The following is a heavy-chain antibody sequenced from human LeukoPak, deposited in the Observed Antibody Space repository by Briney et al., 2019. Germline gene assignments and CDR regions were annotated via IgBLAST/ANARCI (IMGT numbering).Heavy chain of an antibody. V-gene: IGHV3-74*03. Sequence: PGESLRLSCAASGFTFSSYWMHWVRQAPGKGLVWVSRVNPQGTATTYTDSVKGRFTISRDNAKDALHLQLDNLRAEDTAVYYCARARWSSTGWFLGYWGQGTLVAVSS. CDR1: GFTFSSYW. J-gene: IGHJ4*02. D-gene: IGHD6-19*01. CDR3: ARARWSSTGWFLGY. CDR2: VNPQGTAT.